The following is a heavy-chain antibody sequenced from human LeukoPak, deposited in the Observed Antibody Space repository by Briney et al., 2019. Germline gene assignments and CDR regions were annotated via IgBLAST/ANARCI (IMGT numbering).Heavy chain of an antibody. D-gene: IGHD3-22*01. CDR3: ARDSYDSSGCYTIFDY. CDR1: GFTFSSYA. V-gene: IGHV3-30-3*01. J-gene: IGHJ4*02. Sequence: PGGSLRLSCAASGFTFSSYAMHWVRQAPGKGLEWVAVISYDGSNKYYADSVKGRFTISRDNSKNTLYLQMNSLRAEDTAVYYCARDSYDSSGCYTIFDYWGQGTLVTVSS. CDR2: ISYDGSNK.